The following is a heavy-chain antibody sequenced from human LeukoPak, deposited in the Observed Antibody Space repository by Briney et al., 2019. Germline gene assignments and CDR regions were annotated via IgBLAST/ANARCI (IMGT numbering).Heavy chain of an antibody. CDR3: ARHGSTGDTDY. J-gene: IGHJ4*02. V-gene: IGHV4-59*01. CDR2: IYYSGST. CDR1: GGSISSYY. Sequence: PSETLSLTCTVSGGSISSYYWSWIRQPPGKWLEWIGNIYYSGSTNYNPSLKSRVTISVDTSKNQFSLKLSSVTAADTAVYYCARHGSTGDTDYWGQGTLVTVSS. D-gene: IGHD2-8*02.